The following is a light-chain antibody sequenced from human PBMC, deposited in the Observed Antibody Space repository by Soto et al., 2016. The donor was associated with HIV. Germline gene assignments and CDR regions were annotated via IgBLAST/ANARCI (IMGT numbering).Light chain of an antibody. CDR2: AAS. Sequence: DIQMTQSPSSLSASVGDRVTITCRASQDISNSLAWYQQKAGKAPKLLINAASRLENGVPSRFSGGGSGTDYTLAISSLQSEDFAIYYCQQYNSYPYTFGQGTKLEIK. J-gene: IGKJ2*01. CDR3: QQYNSYPYT. CDR1: QDISNS. V-gene: IGKV1-NL1*01.